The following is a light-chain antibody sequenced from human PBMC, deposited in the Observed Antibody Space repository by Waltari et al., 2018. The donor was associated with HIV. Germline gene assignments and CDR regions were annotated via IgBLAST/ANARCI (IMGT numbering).Light chain of an antibody. CDR3: AALDGSLSNYV. CDR2: RNY. V-gene: IGLV1-47*01. CDR1: RSNIGSNY. J-gene: IGLJ1*01. Sequence: QSVLTQPPSASGTPGQRVTVSCSGSRSNIGSNYVYWYQQLPGTAPKLLLYRNYPRPCAVPDRFSGSTSGPSTYLAISGLRSEDEADYYCAALDGSLSNYVFGTGTKVTVL.